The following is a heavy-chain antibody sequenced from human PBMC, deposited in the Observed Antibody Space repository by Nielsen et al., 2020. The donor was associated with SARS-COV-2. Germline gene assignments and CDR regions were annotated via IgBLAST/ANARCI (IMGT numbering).Heavy chain of an antibody. CDR1: GYTFTTYY. D-gene: IGHD3-10*01. V-gene: IGHV1-46*01. Sequence: ASVKVSCKASGYTFTTYYMHWVRQALGQGLEWMGIINPSSGRTTYAEKFQGRVTMTRDTSTSTVYMELTSLRSEDTAVYYCARERGPYGYGLDVWGQGTTVTVSS. J-gene: IGHJ6*02. CDR2: INPSSGRT. CDR3: ARERGPYGYGLDV.